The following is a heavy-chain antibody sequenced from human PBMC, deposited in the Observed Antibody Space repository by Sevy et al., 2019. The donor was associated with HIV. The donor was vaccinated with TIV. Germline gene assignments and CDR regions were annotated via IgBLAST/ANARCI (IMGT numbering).Heavy chain of an antibody. J-gene: IGHJ4*02. D-gene: IGHD3-9*01. CDR2: IKGDGSQK. V-gene: IGHV3-7*01. CDR1: GFSFSKYW. CDR3: ARDPDILSGYPSHYFDY. Sequence: GGSLRLSCAASGFSFSKYWMSWVRQAPGKGREWVANIKGDGSQKNYLESVKGRFTISRNNAKHLLYLQMNNLRADDTAVYYCARDPDILSGYPSHYFDYWGQGTLVTVSS.